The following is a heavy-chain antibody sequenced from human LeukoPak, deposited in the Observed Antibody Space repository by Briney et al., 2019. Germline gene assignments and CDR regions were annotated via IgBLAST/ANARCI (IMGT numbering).Heavy chain of an antibody. CDR3: ARDRDDFWSGYADY. J-gene: IGHJ4*02. CDR1: GFTFSTYA. CDR2: ISSSSSTI. V-gene: IGHV3-48*01. Sequence: PGGSLRLSCAASGFTFSTYAMSWVRQAPGKGLEWVSYISSSSSTIYYADSVKGRFTISRDNAKNSLYLQMNSLRAEDTAVYYCARDRDDFWSGYADYWGQGTLVTVSS. D-gene: IGHD3-3*01.